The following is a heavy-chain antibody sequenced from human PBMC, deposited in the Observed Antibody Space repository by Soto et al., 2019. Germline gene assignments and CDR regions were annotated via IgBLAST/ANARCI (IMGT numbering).Heavy chain of an antibody. CDR2: ISTEHGKA. J-gene: IGHJ5*02. Sequence: QVQLVQSGAEVKKPGASVKVSCKASGYTFHSYGISWVRQAPGQGLEWMGWISTEHGKANYPQNLQGRVNMTTDTSTNTAYMEMRRRRSDGTAMYYCARRVDTVMLTWGQGTMVTVSS. D-gene: IGHD5-18*01. CDR3: ARRVDTVMLT. V-gene: IGHV1-18*01. CDR1: GYTFHSYG.